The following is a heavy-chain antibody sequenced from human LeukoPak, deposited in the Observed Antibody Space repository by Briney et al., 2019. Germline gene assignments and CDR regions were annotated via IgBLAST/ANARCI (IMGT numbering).Heavy chain of an antibody. D-gene: IGHD2-15*01. J-gene: IGHJ5*02. Sequence: PSETLSLTCTVSGGSISSSSYYWGWIRQPPGKGLEWIGSIYYSGSTYYNPSLKSRVTISVDTSKNQFSLKLSSVTAADTAVYYCARVVVSGRNWFDPWGQGTLVTVSS. V-gene: IGHV4-39*01. CDR2: IYYSGST. CDR1: GGSISSSSYY. CDR3: ARVVVSGRNWFDP.